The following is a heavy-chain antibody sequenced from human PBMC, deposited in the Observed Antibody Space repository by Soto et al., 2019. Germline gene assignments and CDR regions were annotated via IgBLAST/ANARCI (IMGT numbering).Heavy chain of an antibody. CDR3: ARGVMVRGAIPRRFDY. V-gene: IGHV4-30-2*01. J-gene: IGHJ4*02. CDR1: GGSISSGGYS. CDR2: IYHSGST. D-gene: IGHD3-10*01. Sequence: QLQLQESGSGLVKPSQTLSLTCAVSGGSISSGGYSWSWIRQPPGKGLEWIGYIYHSGSTYYNPSLKSRVTISVDRSKNQFSLKLSSVTSADTAVYYCARGVMVRGAIPRRFDYWGQGTLVTVSS.